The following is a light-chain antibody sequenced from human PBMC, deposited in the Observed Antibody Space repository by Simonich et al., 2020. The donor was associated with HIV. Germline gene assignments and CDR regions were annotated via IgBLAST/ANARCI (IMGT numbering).Light chain of an antibody. J-gene: IGKJ2*01. CDR2: EVS. CDR3: MQGIYLPYT. Sequence: DIVMTQTPLSLSVTPGHPASISCKSSQSLLHSDGKTYLYWYLQKPGQSPQLLIYEVSSRLSGVPDRFSGSGSGTDFTLRISRVEAEDVGIYYCMQGIYLPYTFGQGTKLEIK. V-gene: IGKV2-29*02. CDR1: QSLLHSDGKTY.